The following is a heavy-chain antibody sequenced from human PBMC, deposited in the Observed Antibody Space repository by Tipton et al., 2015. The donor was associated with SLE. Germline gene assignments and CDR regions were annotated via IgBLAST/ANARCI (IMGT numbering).Heavy chain of an antibody. CDR1: GGSIRSSSYY. J-gene: IGHJ4*02. Sequence: TLSLTCTVSGGSIRSSSYYWGWIRQPPGKGLGWIGSFYSIGSTNYNPSLKSRVTISVDTSKNQFSLKLSSVTAADTDVYYCARWGLEDYGDYGGFDYLGQGTLGTVSS. CDR2: FYSIGST. CDR3: ARWGLEDYGDYGGFDY. V-gene: IGHV4-39*07. D-gene: IGHD4-17*01.